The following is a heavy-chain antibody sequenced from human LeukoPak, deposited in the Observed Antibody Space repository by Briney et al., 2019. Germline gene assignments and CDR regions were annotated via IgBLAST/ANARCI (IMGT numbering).Heavy chain of an antibody. D-gene: IGHD1-26*01. Sequence: PGGSLRLSCAASGFTFSSYGMHWVRQAPGKGLEWVAVISYDGSNKYYADSVKGRFTISRDNSKNTLYLQMKSLRAEDTAVYYCAKDEPGSSGAFDIWGQGTMVTVSS. CDR2: ISYDGSNK. CDR3: AKDEPGSSGAFDI. CDR1: GFTFSSYG. V-gene: IGHV3-30*18. J-gene: IGHJ3*02.